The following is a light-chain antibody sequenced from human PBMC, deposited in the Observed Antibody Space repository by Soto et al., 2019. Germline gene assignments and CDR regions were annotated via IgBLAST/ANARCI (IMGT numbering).Light chain of an antibody. J-gene: IGLJ1*01. V-gene: IGLV1-40*01. CDR2: GNT. CDR3: QSYAGSSTYV. CDR1: SSNIGAGYA. Sequence: QSVLTQPPSVSGAPGQRVTISCTGSSSNIGAGYAVHWYQQLPGKAPKLLIYGNTNRPSGVPDRFSGSKSGTSASLAITGLQAEDEADYYCQSYAGSSTYVFGTGTKGTVL.